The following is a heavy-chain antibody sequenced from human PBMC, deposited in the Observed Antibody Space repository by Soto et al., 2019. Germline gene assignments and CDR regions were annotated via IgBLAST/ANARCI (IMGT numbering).Heavy chain of an antibody. Sequence: PGGSLRLSCAVSGFTFSDYYMTWIRQAPGKGLEWVSYISSSTSHTNYADSVKGRFTISRDNAKNSLFLQMSSLRSEDTAVYYCAREGGSGSYRYYAMDVWGQGTTVTVSS. CDR1: GFTFSDYY. CDR3: AREGGSGSYRYYAMDV. V-gene: IGHV3-11*05. J-gene: IGHJ6*02. D-gene: IGHD3-10*01. CDR2: ISSSTSHT.